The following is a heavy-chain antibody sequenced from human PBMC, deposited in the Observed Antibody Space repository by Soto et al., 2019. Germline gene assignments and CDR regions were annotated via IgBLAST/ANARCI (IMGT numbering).Heavy chain of an antibody. CDR1: GFSLTNARMG. CDR2: IFSNDEK. J-gene: IGHJ3*01. Sequence: KESGPVLVKPTETLTLTCTVSGFSLTNARMGVSWLRQPPGKALEWLAHIFSNDEKSYNTSLKSRLTISKDTSKSQVVLTMTTMDPVDTATYYCARTVVTPFGAFDVWGQGTMVTVSS. CDR3: ARTVVTPFGAFDV. D-gene: IGHD2-15*01. V-gene: IGHV2-26*01.